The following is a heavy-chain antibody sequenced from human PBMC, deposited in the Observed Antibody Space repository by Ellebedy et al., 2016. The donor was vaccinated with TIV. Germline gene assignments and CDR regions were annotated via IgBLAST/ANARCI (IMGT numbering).Heavy chain of an antibody. V-gene: IGHV3-30-3*01. CDR2: ISYDGSNK. J-gene: IGHJ6*03. Sequence: GGSLRLXCAASGFTFSSYAMHWVRQAPGKGLEWVAVISYDGSNKYYADSVKGRFTISRDNAKNSLYLQMNSLRAEDTAVYYCARDRPGGEFDYYYYMDVWGKGTTVTVSS. CDR1: GFTFSSYA. CDR3: ARDRPGGEFDYYYYMDV. D-gene: IGHD1-14*01.